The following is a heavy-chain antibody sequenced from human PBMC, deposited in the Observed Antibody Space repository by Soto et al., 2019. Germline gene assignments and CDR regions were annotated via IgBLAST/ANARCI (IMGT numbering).Heavy chain of an antibody. D-gene: IGHD2-15*01. CDR3: ARDKDRQQLGGNYYYGIDV. V-gene: IGHV1-69*12. CDR2: SIPIFSTP. Sequence: QVQLVQSGAEVKKPGSSVTVSCKASGGTFGNSAISWVRQAPGQGLEWMGGSIPIFSTPDFAQKFQGRITITADDSTTTTYMELTSLKSEDTAVYYCARDKDRQQLGGNYYYGIDVWGQGTTVTVSS. J-gene: IGHJ6*02. CDR1: GGTFGNSA.